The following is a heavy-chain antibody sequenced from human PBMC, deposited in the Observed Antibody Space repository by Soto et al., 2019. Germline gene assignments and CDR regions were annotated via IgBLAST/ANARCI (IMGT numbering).Heavy chain of an antibody. CDR1: GFTFDDYA. Sequence: GGSLRLSCAASGFTFDDYAMHWVRQVPGKGLEWVSGINWNSGTIGYGDSVKGRFAISRDNAKNSLHLQMNSLRAEDTAVYYCAKDVERGLQSHFDYWGQGTLVTVSS. J-gene: IGHJ4*02. CDR2: INWNSGTI. CDR3: AKDVERGLQSHFDY. D-gene: IGHD5-12*01. V-gene: IGHV3-9*01.